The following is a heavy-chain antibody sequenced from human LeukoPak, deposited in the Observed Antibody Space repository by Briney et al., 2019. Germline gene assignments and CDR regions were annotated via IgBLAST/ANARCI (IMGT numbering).Heavy chain of an antibody. CDR2: IYHSGST. J-gene: IGHJ6*02. V-gene: IGHV4-34*01. D-gene: IGHD2-2*01. Sequence: PSETLSLTCAVYGGSFSGYYWSWIRQPPGKGLEYIGEIYHSGSTNYNPSLKSRVTISVDTSKNQFSLKLSSVTAADTAVYYCASRPPDIVVVPAAKYGMDVWGQGTTVTVSS. CDR1: GGSFSGYY. CDR3: ASRPPDIVVVPAAKYGMDV.